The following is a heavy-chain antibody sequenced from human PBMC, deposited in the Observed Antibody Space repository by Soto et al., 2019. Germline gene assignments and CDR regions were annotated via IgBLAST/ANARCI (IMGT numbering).Heavy chain of an antibody. V-gene: IGHV3-11*01. CDR3: ARGTDYYPY. D-gene: IGHD1-26*01. Sequence: QVQLVQSGGALVTPGGSLRLSCAASGFTFSDYAMNWIRQAPGRGLEWLSYIGPRGSTVYYTDSVKGRFTISRDNARKSLFLQMNILRVEVTAVYYCARGTDYYPYWGQGRRVTGSS. CDR2: IGPRGSTV. CDR1: GFTFSDYA. J-gene: IGHJ4*02.